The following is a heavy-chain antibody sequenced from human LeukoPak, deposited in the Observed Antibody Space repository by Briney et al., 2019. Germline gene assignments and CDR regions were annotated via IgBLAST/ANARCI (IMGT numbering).Heavy chain of an antibody. D-gene: IGHD2-2*01. CDR2: INPNSGGT. J-gene: IGHJ5*02. CDR3: ARGGVVVPAATTHWFDP. Sequence: GASVKVSCKASGYTFTGYYMHWVRQAPGQGLEWMGWINPNSGGTNYAQKFQGRVTMTRDTSISTAYMELSRLRSDDTAVYYCARGGVVVPAATTHWFDPWGQGTLVTVSS. CDR1: GYTFTGYY. V-gene: IGHV1-2*02.